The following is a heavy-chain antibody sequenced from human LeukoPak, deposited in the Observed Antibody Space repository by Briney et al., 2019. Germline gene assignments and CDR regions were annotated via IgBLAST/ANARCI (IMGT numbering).Heavy chain of an antibody. D-gene: IGHD2-21*02. J-gene: IGHJ3*02. CDR2: MNPNSGNT. CDR1: GYTFTSYD. Sequence: GASVKVSCKASGYTFTSYDINWVRQATGQGLEWMGWMNPNSGNTGYAQKLQGRVTMTRNTSISTAYMELSSLRSEDTAVYYCARYCGGDCYSPHDAFDIWGQGTMVTVSS. V-gene: IGHV1-8*01. CDR3: ARYCGGDCYSPHDAFDI.